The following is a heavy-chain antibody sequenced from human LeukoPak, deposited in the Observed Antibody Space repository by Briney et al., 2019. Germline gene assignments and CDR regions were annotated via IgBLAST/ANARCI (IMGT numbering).Heavy chain of an antibody. D-gene: IGHD2-21*02. CDR3: ARGGYCGGDCYSVYFDY. J-gene: IGHJ4*02. CDR2: IIPIFGTA. CDR1: GGTFSSYA. V-gene: IGHV1-69*05. Sequence: VASVKVSCKASGGTFSSYAISWVRQAPGQGLEWMGGIIPIFGTANYAQKFQGRVTITTDESTSTPYMELSSLRSEDTAVYYCARGGYCGGDCYSVYFDYWGQGTLVTVSS.